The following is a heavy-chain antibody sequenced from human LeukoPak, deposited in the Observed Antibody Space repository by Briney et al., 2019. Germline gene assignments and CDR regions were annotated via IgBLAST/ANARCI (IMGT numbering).Heavy chain of an antibody. CDR2: MSSSDDGR. CDR1: GFSFSSYA. D-gene: IGHD2-15*01. Sequence: PGGSLRLSCATSGFSFSSYAMSWVRQAPGKGLEGVSAMSSSDDGRYYADSVRGRFTISRDTSRSTLYVEMNSVRDEEGGVYYCAKAPVTSCRGAFCYPFDYWGQGTLVTVSS. J-gene: IGHJ4*02. V-gene: IGHV3-23*01. CDR3: AKAPVTSCRGAFCYPFDY.